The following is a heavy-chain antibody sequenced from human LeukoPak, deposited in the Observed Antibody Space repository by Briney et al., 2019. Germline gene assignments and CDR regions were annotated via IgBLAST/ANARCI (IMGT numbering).Heavy chain of an antibody. Sequence: GASVKVSCKASGYTFTGYYMHWVRQAPGQGLEWMGWINPNSGNTGYAQKFQGRVTMTRNTSISTAYMELSSLRSEDTAVYYCARGLSWVSKDFDYWGQGTLVTVSS. CDR3: ARGLSWVSKDFDY. CDR2: INPNSGNT. V-gene: IGHV1-8*02. D-gene: IGHD2-15*01. J-gene: IGHJ4*02. CDR1: GYTFTGYY.